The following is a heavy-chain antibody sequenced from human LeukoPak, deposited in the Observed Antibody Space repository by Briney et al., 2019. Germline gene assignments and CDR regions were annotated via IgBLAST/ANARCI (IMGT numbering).Heavy chain of an antibody. CDR3: ARDYFYGFDI. Sequence: GGSLRLSCAASGFTFSSYSMNWIRQAPGKGLEWVSYISSSSSIIYYADSVKGRFTISRDNAKNSLYLQINSLRAEDTAVYYCARDYFYGFDIWGQGTMVTVSS. J-gene: IGHJ3*02. D-gene: IGHD2/OR15-2a*01. CDR2: ISSSSSII. CDR1: GFTFSSYS. V-gene: IGHV3-48*01.